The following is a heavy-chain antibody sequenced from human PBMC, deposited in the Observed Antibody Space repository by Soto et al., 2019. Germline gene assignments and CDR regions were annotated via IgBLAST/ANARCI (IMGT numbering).Heavy chain of an antibody. CDR3: AMARTYWNCGVDV. Sequence: GGSLRLSCAASGFTFRSYAMSWVRQAPGKGLEWVSGISGSGDNTYYADSVKGRFTISRDNSKSTLYLEMNNLRAEDTAVYYWAMARTYWNCGVDVWGKGTTVTVSS. D-gene: IGHD1-1*01. CDR1: GFTFRSYA. J-gene: IGHJ6*04. CDR2: ISGSGDNT. V-gene: IGHV3-23*01.